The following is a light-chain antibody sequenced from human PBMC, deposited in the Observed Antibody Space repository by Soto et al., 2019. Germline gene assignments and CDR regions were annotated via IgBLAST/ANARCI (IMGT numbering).Light chain of an antibody. Sequence: EIVMTQSPATLSVSAWERATLSCRASQSVSTSSLAWYQQKGGQAPRLLIHGASSRATGIPDRFSGSGSGTDFTLTISRLEPEDFAVYYCQQYGSSPRTFGQGTKVDIK. J-gene: IGKJ1*01. CDR1: QSVSTSS. CDR2: GAS. CDR3: QQYGSSPRT. V-gene: IGKV3-20*01.